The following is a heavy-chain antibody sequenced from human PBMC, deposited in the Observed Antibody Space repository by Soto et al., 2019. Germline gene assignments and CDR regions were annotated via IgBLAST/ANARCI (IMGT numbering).Heavy chain of an antibody. CDR2: ISAYNGNT. CDR1: GYPFTSYD. Sequence: QVQLVQSGAEVKKPGASVKVSCKASGYPFTSYDISWVRQAPGQGLEWMGWISAYNGNTNYAQKLQGRVTMTTDTSTSTAYMEPRSLRSDDTAVYYCARARGVISVGVLGYWGQGTLVTVSS. D-gene: IGHD3-16*02. V-gene: IGHV1-18*01. CDR3: ARARGVISVGVLGY. J-gene: IGHJ4*02.